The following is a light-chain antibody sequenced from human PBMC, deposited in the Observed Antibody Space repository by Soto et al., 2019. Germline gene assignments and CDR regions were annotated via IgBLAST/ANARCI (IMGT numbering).Light chain of an antibody. CDR3: QKYYSAPQT. CDR2: NAS. CDR1: QGISNF. Sequence: DIQMTQSPSSLSASVGDRVTITCRASQGISNFLAWYQQKPGKVPRLLIYNASTLQSGVPSRFSGSGSGTDFTLTISSLQPEDVATYYCQKYYSAPQTFGQGTKVEIK. J-gene: IGKJ1*01. V-gene: IGKV1-27*01.